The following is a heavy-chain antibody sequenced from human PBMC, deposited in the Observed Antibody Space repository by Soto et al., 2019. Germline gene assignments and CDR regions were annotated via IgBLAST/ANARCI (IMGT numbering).Heavy chain of an antibody. J-gene: IGHJ4*02. D-gene: IGHD2-2*01. CDR1: GFSLSTSGVG. V-gene: IGHV2-5*02. Sequence: SGPTLVNPTQTLTLTCTFSGFSLSTSGVGVGWIRQPPGKALEWLALIYWDDDKRYSPSLKGRLTITKDTSKNQVVLTMTNMDPVDTATYYCAHSPRYCISTSCHFDYWGQGTLVTVSS. CDR2: IYWDDDK. CDR3: AHSPRYCISTSCHFDY.